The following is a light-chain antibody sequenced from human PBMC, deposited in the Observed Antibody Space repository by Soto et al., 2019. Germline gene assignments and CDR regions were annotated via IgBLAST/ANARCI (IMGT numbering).Light chain of an antibody. V-gene: IGLV2-14*01. J-gene: IGLJ1*01. CDR3: SSFTTSYFYV. Sequence: QSALTQPASVSGSPGQSITISCTGSGSDIGAYNYVSWYQQHPGKAPKLLIHGVTRRPSGVSSRFSASKFAYTASLTISGLQAEDEANYYCSSFTTSYFYVFGPGTKVTVL. CDR1: GSDIGAYNY. CDR2: GVT.